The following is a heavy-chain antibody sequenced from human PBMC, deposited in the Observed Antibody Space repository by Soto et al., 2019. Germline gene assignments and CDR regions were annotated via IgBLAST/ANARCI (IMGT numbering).Heavy chain of an antibody. V-gene: IGHV3-23*01. CDR2: ISRSGDRT. D-gene: IGHD2-21*01. CDR3: ARPFPDKTYYYSGMDV. Sequence: EVQLSQSGGGLVQPGESLSLSCSASGFTFSDFAMSWIRQSPGKGLEWVCTISRSGDRTFYADSVRGRLTVSRDNSKNALYLQVNSLRAADTAVYYCARPFPDKTYYYSGMDVWGQGTAVTVSS. J-gene: IGHJ6*02. CDR1: GFTFSDFA.